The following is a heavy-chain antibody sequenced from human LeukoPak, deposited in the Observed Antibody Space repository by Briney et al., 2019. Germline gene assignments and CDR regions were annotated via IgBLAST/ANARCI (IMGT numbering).Heavy chain of an antibody. CDR3: SRENGAFSPFGY. D-gene: IGHD2-8*01. CDR1: GGSISNTNW. J-gene: IGHJ4*02. Sequence: SSETLSLTCGVSGGSISNTNWWSWVRQPPGQGLEWIGEISLTGLTHYDPSLESRVTVSLDKSKNQLSLNLTSVTAADTAVYYCSRENGAFSPFGYWGQGALVTVLS. V-gene: IGHV4-4*02. CDR2: ISLTGLT.